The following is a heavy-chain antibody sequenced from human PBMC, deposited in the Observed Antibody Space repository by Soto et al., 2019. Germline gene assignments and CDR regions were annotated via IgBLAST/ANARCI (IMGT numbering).Heavy chain of an antibody. J-gene: IGHJ4*02. CDR3: ARDAAYNSGGFLYYFDY. CDR1: GFIFSSHP. CDR2: ISSDGTNK. D-gene: IGHD6-19*01. Sequence: QVQLVESGGGVVQPGRSLRLSCAASGFIFSSHPMNWFRQAPGKGLEWVAVISSDGTNKYYADSVKGRLTISRDNSKNTLFLQIDSLRPEDTAMFYCARDAAYNSGGFLYYFDYWGQGTLVTVSS. V-gene: IGHV3-30-3*01.